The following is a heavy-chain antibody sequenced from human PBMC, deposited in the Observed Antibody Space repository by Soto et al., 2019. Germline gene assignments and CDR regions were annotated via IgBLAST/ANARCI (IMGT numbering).Heavy chain of an antibody. CDR1: GGSIRTYY. J-gene: IGHJ4*02. Sequence: PSETLSLTCTVSGGSIRTYYWSWIRQPAGKGLEWIGRIYTSGTANYSPSLKGRVIMAVDTAKNQLSLKVTSVTAADTAVYYCARDFDSSSWYRLDHWGRGTLVTVSS. D-gene: IGHD6-13*01. V-gene: IGHV4-4*07. CDR2: IYTSGTA. CDR3: ARDFDSSSWYRLDH.